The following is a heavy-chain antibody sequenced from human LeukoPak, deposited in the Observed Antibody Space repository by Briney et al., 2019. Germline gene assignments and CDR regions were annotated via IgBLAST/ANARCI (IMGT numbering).Heavy chain of an antibody. D-gene: IGHD3-22*01. J-gene: IGHJ3*02. CDR2: ISAYNGNT. V-gene: IGHV1-18*01. CDR1: GYTFTSYG. Sequence: GASVNVSCKASGYTFTSYGISWVRQAPGQGVEWMGWISAYNGNTNYAQKLQGRVTMTTDTSTSTAYMELRSLRSDDTAVYYCARGADRTYYYDSSGLGAFDIWGQGTMVTVSS. CDR3: ARGADRTYYYDSSGLGAFDI.